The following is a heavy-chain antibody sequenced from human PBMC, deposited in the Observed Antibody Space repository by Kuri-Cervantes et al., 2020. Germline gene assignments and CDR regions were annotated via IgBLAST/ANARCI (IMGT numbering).Heavy chain of an antibody. V-gene: IGHV1-58*02. Sequence: SVKVSCKTSGFIFSSSDIQWVRQARGQRPEWIGWIAVGSGKTEYAPKLQDRVSITRDMSTSTAYVELTSLRSEDTAVYYCAASEGRGWISDHWGQGTLVTVSS. CDR2: IAVGSGKT. CDR3: AASEGRGWISDH. D-gene: IGHD6-19*01. J-gene: IGHJ4*02. CDR1: GFIFSSSD.